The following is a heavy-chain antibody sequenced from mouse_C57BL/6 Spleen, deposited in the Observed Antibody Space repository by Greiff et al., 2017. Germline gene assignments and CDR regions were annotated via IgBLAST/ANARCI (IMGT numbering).Heavy chain of an antibody. CDR3: ARDHTAMDY. V-gene: IGHV3-6*01. Sequence: EVKLQESGPGLVKPSQSLSLTCSVTGYSITSGYYWNWIRQFPGNKLEWMGYISYDGSNNYNPSLKNRISITRDTSKNQFFLKLNSVTTEDTATYYCARDHTAMDYWGQGTSVTVSS. J-gene: IGHJ4*01. D-gene: IGHD6-1*01. CDR2: ISYDGSN. CDR1: GYSITSGYY.